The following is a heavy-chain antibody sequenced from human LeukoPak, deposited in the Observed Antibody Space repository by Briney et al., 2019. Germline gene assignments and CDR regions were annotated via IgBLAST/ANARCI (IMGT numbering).Heavy chain of an antibody. V-gene: IGHV4-61*01. J-gene: IGHJ5*02. D-gene: IGHD3-22*01. CDR3: ARGQGPMGYDSSGYVVDP. Sequence: SETLSLTCTVSGGSVSSGSYYWSWIRQPPGRGLEWIGYIYYSGSTNYNPSLKSRVTISVDTSKNQFSLKLSSVTAADTAVYYCARGQGPMGYDSSGYVVDPWGQGTLVTVSS. CDR2: IYYSGST. CDR1: GGSVSSGSYY.